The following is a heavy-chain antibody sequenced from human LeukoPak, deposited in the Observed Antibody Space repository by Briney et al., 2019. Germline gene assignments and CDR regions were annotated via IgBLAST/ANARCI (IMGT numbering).Heavy chain of an antibody. V-gene: IGHV1-2*02. Sequence: GASVKVSCKASGYTFTDYYIHWVRQAPGQGLEWMGWINPNTGGTNPAQRFQGRVTMTRDTSISTAYMELSGLRSDDTAVYYCARDQKRQSHCYYYMDVWGKGTTVTVSS. CDR1: GYTFTDYY. CDR3: ARDQKRQSHCYYYMDV. CDR2: INPNTGGT. J-gene: IGHJ6*03. D-gene: IGHD6-19*01.